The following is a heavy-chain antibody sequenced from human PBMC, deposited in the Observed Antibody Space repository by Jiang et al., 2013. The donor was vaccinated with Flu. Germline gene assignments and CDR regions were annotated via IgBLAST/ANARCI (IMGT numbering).Heavy chain of an antibody. CDR1: GYTFSDYY. CDR2: INPKTGGT. CDR3: ARDRSVTSTAILDAFDI. V-gene: IGHV1-2*04. D-gene: IGHD6-25*01. J-gene: IGHJ3*02. Sequence: GAEVKKPGASVKVSCKASGYTFSDYYIHWVRQAPGQGLEWMGWINPKTGGTNFAQRFQGWATMTRDTSITTAYMELRRLRFNDTAVYYCARDRSVTSTAILDAFDIWGQGTMVTVSS.